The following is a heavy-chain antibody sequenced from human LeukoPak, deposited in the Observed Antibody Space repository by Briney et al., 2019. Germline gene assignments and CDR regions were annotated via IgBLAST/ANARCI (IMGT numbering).Heavy chain of an antibody. CDR3: ARGGDFLEWLLYTGGDLAFDY. CDR2: INPSGGST. J-gene: IGHJ4*02. D-gene: IGHD3-3*01. V-gene: IGHV1-46*01. Sequence: ASVKVSCKASGYTLTSYYMHWVRQAPGQGLEWMGIINPSGGSTSYAQKFQGRFTMTRDTSTSTVYMELSSLRSEDTAVYYCARGGDFLEWLLYTGGDLAFDYWGQGTLVTVSS. CDR1: GYTLTSYY.